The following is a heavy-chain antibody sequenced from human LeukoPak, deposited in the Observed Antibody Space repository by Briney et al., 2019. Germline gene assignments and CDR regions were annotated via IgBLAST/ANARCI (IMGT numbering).Heavy chain of an antibody. CDR1: GGSISTRTYS. CDR3: ARAYYYDSSGYYPGAFDI. D-gene: IGHD3-22*01. J-gene: IGHJ3*02. CDR2: LDYSGSI. V-gene: IGHV4-39*07. Sequence: SETLSLTCTVSGGSISTRTYSWGWLRQPPEKGLEWIGSLDYSGSIYSNPSLKSRVSISVDTSKNQFSLKLSSVTAADTAVYYCARAYYYDSSGYYPGAFDIWGQGTLVTVSS.